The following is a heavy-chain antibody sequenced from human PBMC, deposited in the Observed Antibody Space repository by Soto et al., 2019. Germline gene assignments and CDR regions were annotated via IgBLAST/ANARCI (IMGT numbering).Heavy chain of an antibody. CDR1: GFTFSSYW. Sequence: GGSLRLSCAASGFTFSSYWMSWVRQAPGKGLEWVANIKQDGSEKYYVDSVKGRFTISRDNAKNSLYLQMNSLRADDTAVYYCARAGLWFGELGAFDIWGQGTMVTVSS. J-gene: IGHJ3*02. CDR2: IKQDGSEK. V-gene: IGHV3-7*02. CDR3: ARAGLWFGELGAFDI. D-gene: IGHD3-10*01.